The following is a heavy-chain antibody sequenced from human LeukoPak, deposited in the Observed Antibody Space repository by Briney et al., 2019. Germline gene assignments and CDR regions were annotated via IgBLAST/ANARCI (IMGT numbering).Heavy chain of an antibody. CDR2: ISNDGSDK. CDR3: VREGTYFFASGSFQGYYFDN. Sequence: GGSLRLSCEASGFTFSSYWMNWVRQVPGKGLEWVAVISNDGSDKHHADSVKGRFTVSRDNSKHTVYLQMDRLRVEDTAIYYCVREGTYFFASGSFQGYYFDNWGQGTLVTVSS. CDR1: GFTFSSYW. D-gene: IGHD3-10*01. V-gene: IGHV3-30*03. J-gene: IGHJ4*02.